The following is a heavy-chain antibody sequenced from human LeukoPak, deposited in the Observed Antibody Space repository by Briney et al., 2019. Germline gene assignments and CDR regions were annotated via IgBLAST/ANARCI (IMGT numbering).Heavy chain of an antibody. CDR3: VRGASHLAY. Sequence: GMSLRLSCAASGFTFQNFDMTWVRQAPGKGLEWVSSVSRSGAYAHYADSVRGRFTISRVNSNNTLFLQMNSLRGDDTAVYYCVRGASHLAYWGQGTLVTASS. CDR2: VSRSGAYA. J-gene: IGHJ4*02. CDR1: GFTFQNFD. V-gene: IGHV3-23*01.